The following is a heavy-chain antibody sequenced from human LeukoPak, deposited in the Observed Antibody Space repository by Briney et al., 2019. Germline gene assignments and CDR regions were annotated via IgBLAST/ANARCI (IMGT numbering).Heavy chain of an antibody. CDR2: ISSSSSYT. D-gene: IGHD6-19*01. CDR3: ATLSSGWYTSTFNSPPY. J-gene: IGHJ4*02. V-gene: IGHV3-11*03. Sequence: GGSLRLSCAASGFTFSDYYMSWIRQAPGKGLEWVSYISSSSSYTNYADSVKGRFTISRDNAKHSLYLQMNSLRAEDTAVYYCATLSSGWYTSTFNSPPYWGQGTLVTVSS. CDR1: GFTFSDYY.